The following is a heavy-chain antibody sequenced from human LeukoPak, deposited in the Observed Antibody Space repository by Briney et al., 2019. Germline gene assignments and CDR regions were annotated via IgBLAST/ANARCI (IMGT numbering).Heavy chain of an antibody. J-gene: IGHJ4*02. CDR1: GGSISRYY. Sequence: SETLSLTCTVSGGSISRYYWSWIRQPPGEGMEWIGYIYYSGSTNYNPSLKSRVTISVDTSKNQFSLKLSSVTAADTAVYYCARSRVNCSGGSCYHFDYWGQGTLVTVSS. D-gene: IGHD2-15*01. V-gene: IGHV4-59*01. CDR3: ARSRVNCSGGSCYHFDY. CDR2: IYYSGST.